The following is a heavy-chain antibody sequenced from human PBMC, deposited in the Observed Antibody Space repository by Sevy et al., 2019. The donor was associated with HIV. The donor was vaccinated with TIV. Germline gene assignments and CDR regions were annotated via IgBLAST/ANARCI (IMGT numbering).Heavy chain of an antibody. Sequence: GGSLRLSCAASGFTFSSYEMNWVRQAPGKGLEWVSYISSSGSTIYYADSLKGRFTISRDNAKNSLYLQMNSLRAEDTAVYYCARGQGSGSYHYYYYGMDVWGQGTTVTVSS. J-gene: IGHJ6*02. CDR1: GFTFSSYE. CDR2: ISSSGSTI. D-gene: IGHD3-10*01. V-gene: IGHV3-48*03. CDR3: ARGQGSGSYHYYYYGMDV.